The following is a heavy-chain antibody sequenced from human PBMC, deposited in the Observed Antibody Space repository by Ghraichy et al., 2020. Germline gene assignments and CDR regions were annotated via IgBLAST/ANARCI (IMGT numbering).Heavy chain of an antibody. D-gene: IGHD1-14*01. V-gene: IGHV4-38-2*02. Sequence: SQTLSLTYTVSGYSISSGYYWGWIRQPPGKGLEWIGSIYHSGSTYYNPSLKSRVTISVDTSKNQFSLKLSSVTAADTAVYYCAREDRTFDYWGQGTLVTVSS. CDR1: GYSISSGYY. CDR3: AREDRTFDY. CDR2: IYHSGST. J-gene: IGHJ4*02.